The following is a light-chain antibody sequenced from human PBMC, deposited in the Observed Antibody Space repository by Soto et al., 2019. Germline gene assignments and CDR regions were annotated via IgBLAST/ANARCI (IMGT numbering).Light chain of an antibody. J-gene: IGLJ1*01. CDR2: QVT. V-gene: IGLV2-14*01. CDR3: TSYTDSSNYV. Sequence: QSALTQPASVSGSPGQSITISCTGTSSDLAIYNYVSWYQQQPGKAPKLMIYQVTNRPSGASNSFSGSRSGNTASLTISGLQAEGEADYYCTSYTDSSNYVFGTGTEATVL. CDR1: SSDLAIYNY.